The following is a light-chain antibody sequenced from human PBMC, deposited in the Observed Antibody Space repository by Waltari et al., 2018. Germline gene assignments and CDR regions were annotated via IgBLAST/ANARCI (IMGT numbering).Light chain of an antibody. V-gene: IGLV1-40*01. CDR1: ASSIPPFG. CDR3: QSYDNSLRGSLL. Sequence: QSVLTQAPSVSGAPGQRVTISCTGGASSIPPFGFHWYQHPPGRVPKLLIYENTKRPSGVPDRFSGSKSGTSASLAIEGLQPEDEGDYYCQSYDNSLRGSLLFGGGTKVTV. J-gene: IGLJ3*02. CDR2: ENT.